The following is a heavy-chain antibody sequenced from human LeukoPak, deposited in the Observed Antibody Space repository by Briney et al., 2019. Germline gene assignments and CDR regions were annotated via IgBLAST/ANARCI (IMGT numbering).Heavy chain of an antibody. J-gene: IGHJ4*02. CDR2: IRYDGRDK. Sequence: GGSLRLSCAASRFTFNNYGMRWVRQAPGKGLEWLAFIRYDGRDKYYADSVKGRFTISRDNSKNTLYLQMNSLRAEDTAVYYCTRRVGALYYFDYWGQGTLVTVSS. CDR3: TRRVGALYYFDY. V-gene: IGHV3-30*02. CDR1: RFTFNNYG. D-gene: IGHD1-26*01.